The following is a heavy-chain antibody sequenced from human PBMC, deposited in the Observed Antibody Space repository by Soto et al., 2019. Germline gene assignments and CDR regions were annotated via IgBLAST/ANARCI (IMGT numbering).Heavy chain of an antibody. CDR1: GYTFTSYG. J-gene: IGHJ4*02. Sequence: ASVKVSCKASGYTFTSYGLSWVRQAPGQGLEWMGWIIANIGKANYAQKFQGRVTITADEATSTAYMELSSLRSEDTAVYYCARAPGVAAAGAVDYWGQGTLVTVSS. CDR2: IIANIGKA. CDR3: ARAPGVAAAGAVDY. V-gene: IGHV1-69*13. D-gene: IGHD6-13*01.